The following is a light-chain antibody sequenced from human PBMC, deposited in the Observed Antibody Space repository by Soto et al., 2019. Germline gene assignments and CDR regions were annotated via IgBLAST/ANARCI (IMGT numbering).Light chain of an antibody. CDR1: QSVSSN. CDR3: HQFNYWPPLT. Sequence: EIVMTQSPATLSVTPGERATLSCRASQSVSSNLAWYQQKPGQAPRLLMFNASTRATGIPARFSGSGSGTEFTLTITSLQSEDFAVYYCHQFNYWPPLTFGGGTKVEIK. CDR2: NAS. J-gene: IGKJ4*01. V-gene: IGKV3-15*01.